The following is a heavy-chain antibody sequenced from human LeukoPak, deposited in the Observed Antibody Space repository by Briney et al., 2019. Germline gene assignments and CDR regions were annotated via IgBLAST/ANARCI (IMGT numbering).Heavy chain of an antibody. J-gene: IGHJ4*02. Sequence: GGSLRLSCAASGFTFSDYYMSWIRQAPGKGLEWVSYISSSGSTIYYADSVKGRFTISRDNPKNSLYLQMNSLRAEDTAMYFWASHSVGVLPIATFDYWGQGTLVTVSS. CDR3: ASHSVGVLPIATFDY. CDR2: ISSSGSTI. V-gene: IGHV3-11*04. CDR1: GFTFSDYY. D-gene: IGHD3-10*01.